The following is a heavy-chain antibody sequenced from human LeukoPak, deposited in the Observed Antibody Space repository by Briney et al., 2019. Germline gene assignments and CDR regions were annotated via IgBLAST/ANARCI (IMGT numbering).Heavy chain of an antibody. D-gene: IGHD6-13*01. CDR2: MNPNSGNT. CDR3: ARARSSWYPHYYYHYMDV. J-gene: IGHJ6*03. Sequence: AAVKVACKASGNTFTSYDINWARQATGQGLEWTGCMNPNSGNTGYAQKFQGRVTMTRNTSISTAYMELSSLRSEDTAVYYCARARSSWYPHYYYHYMDVWGKGTTVTVSS. V-gene: IGHV1-8*01. CDR1: GNTFTSYD.